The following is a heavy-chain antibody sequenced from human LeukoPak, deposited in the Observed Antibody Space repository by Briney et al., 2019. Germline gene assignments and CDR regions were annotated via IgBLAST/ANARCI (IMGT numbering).Heavy chain of an antibody. V-gene: IGHV3-23*01. J-gene: IGHJ4*02. CDR2: ISGSGGST. D-gene: IGHD3-3*01. CDR3: AKPKGYDFWSGYREGYFDY. Sequence: PGGSLRLSWAASGFTFSSYAMSWVRQAPGKGLEWVSAISGSGGSTYYADSVKGRFTISRDNSKNTLYLQMNSLRAEDTAVYYCAKPKGYDFWSGYREGYFDYWGQGTLVTVSS. CDR1: GFTFSSYA.